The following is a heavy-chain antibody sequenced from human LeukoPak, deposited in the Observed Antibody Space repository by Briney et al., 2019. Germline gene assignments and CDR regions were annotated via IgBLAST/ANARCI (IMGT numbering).Heavy chain of an antibody. J-gene: IGHJ6*03. Sequence: SETLSLTCTVSGGSISSYYWSWIRQPAGKGLEWIGRIYTSGSTNYNPSLKSRVTMSVDTSKNQFSLKLSSVTAADTAVYYCARDFWSGYIYYMDVWGKGTPVTVSS. V-gene: IGHV4-4*07. CDR1: GGSISSYY. D-gene: IGHD3-3*01. CDR2: IYTSGST. CDR3: ARDFWSGYIYYMDV.